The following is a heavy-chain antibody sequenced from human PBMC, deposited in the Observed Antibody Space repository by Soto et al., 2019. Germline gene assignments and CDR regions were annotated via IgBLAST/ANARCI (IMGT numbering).Heavy chain of an antibody. Sequence: QVQLVQSGAEVKKPGSSVRVSCKASGTIFSSYTISWVRQAPGQGLEWMGRIIPILGETNSAQKFQGRVTRTADKSTNTAYMELNSRRLEDTAVYYCARGLGGRMDEWGQGTTVTVSS. CDR3: ARGLGGRMDE. CDR1: GTIFSSYT. J-gene: IGHJ6*02. V-gene: IGHV1-69*08. D-gene: IGHD3-16*01. CDR2: IIPILGET.